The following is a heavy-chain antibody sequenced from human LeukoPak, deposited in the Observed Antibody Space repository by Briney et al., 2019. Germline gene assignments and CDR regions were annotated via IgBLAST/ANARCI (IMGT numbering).Heavy chain of an antibody. V-gene: IGHV3-48*04. D-gene: IGHD3-10*01. CDR3: ARAVTMVRGVMSRIDWFDP. CDR1: GFTFSSYS. CDR2: ISSSSSTI. J-gene: IGHJ5*02. Sequence: GGSLRLSCAASGFTFSSYSMNWVRQAPGKGLECVSYISSSSSTIYYADSVKGRFTISRDNAKNSLYLQMNSLRAEDRAVYYCARAVTMVRGVMSRIDWFDPWGQGTLVTVSS.